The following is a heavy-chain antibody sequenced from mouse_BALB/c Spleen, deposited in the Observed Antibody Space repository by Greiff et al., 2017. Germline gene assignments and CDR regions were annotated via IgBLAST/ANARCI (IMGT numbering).Heavy chain of an antibody. V-gene: IGHV5-9-3*01. CDR1: GFTFSSYT. CDR2: ISSGGSYT. D-gene: IGHD2-2*01. Sequence: EVKLVESGGGLVQPGGSLKLSCAASGFTFSSYTMSWVRQTPEKRLEWVATISSGGSYTYYPDSVKGRFTISRDNAKNTLNLQMSSLRSEDTAMYYCARHPLYGYGAMDYWGQGTSVTVSS. J-gene: IGHJ4*01. CDR3: ARHPLYGYGAMDY.